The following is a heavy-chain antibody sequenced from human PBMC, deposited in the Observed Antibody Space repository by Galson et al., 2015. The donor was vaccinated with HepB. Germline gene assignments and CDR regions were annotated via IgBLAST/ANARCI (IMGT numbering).Heavy chain of an antibody. J-gene: IGHJ4*02. Sequence: SLRLSCAASGFTFSNYAMSWVRQAPGKGLDWVSSIIGSSAGTYYADSAKGRFIISSDNSKNTLYLQLNSLRAEDTATYFCARTLAPYTGFDYWGQGTLVTVSS. CDR3: ARTLAPYTGFDY. CDR1: GFTFSNYA. CDR2: IIGSSAGT. D-gene: IGHD5-18*01. V-gene: IGHV3-23*01.